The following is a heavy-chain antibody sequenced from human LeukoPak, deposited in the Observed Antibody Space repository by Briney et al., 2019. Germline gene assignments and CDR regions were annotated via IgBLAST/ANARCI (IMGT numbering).Heavy chain of an antibody. D-gene: IGHD7-27*01. CDR3: ARETGGLYYFDY. J-gene: IGHJ4*02. Sequence: SVKVSCKASGGTFSSYTISWVRQAPGQGLEWMGRIIPILGIANYAQKFQGRVTITADKSTSTAYMELSSLRSEDTAVYYCARETGGLYYFDYWDQGTLVTVSS. CDR2: IIPILGIA. V-gene: IGHV1-69*04. CDR1: GGTFSSYT.